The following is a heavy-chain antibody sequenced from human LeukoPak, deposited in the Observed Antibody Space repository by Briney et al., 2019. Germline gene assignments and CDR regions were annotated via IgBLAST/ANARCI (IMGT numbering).Heavy chain of an antibody. J-gene: IGHJ4*02. Sequence: GGSLRLSCAASGFTFSNYAMSWVRQAPGKGLEWVSGISASGGSTYYADSVKGRFTSSRDNAKNTLYLQMNSLRAEDTAVYYCAKDGGYCSSTSCSLDYWGQGPLVTVSS. V-gene: IGHV3-23*01. CDR2: ISASGGST. D-gene: IGHD2-2*03. CDR3: AKDGGYCSSTSCSLDY. CDR1: GFTFSNYA.